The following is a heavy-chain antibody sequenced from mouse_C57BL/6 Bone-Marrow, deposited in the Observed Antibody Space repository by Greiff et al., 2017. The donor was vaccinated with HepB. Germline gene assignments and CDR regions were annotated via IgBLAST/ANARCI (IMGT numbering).Heavy chain of an antibody. D-gene: IGHD1-1*01. Sequence: DVKLVESGGGLVKPGGSLKLSCAASGFTFSSYAMSWVRQTPEKRLEWVATISDGGSYTYYPDNVKGRFTISRDNAKNNLYLQMSHLKSEDTAMYYCARESITTVVATNFDVWGTGTTVTVSS. V-gene: IGHV5-4*01. CDR3: ARESITTVVATNFDV. CDR1: GFTFSSYA. CDR2: ISDGGSYT. J-gene: IGHJ1*03.